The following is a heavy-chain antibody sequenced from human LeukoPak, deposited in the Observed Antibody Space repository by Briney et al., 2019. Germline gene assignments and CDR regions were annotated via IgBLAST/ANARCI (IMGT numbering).Heavy chain of an antibody. Sequence: GSLRLSCAASGFTFSSYSMNWVRQAPGKGLEWVSYISSGSSTIYYADSVKGRFTISRDNAKNSLCLQMNSLRDEDTAVYYCARENIAVVTAIRDAFDIRGQGTMVTVSS. CDR2: ISSGSSTI. CDR3: ARENIAVVTAIRDAFDI. D-gene: IGHD2-21*02. J-gene: IGHJ3*02. V-gene: IGHV3-48*02. CDR1: GFTFSSYS.